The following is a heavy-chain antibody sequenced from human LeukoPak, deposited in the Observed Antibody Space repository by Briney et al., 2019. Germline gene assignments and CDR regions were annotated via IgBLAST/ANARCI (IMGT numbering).Heavy chain of an antibody. Sequence: GGSLRLSCAASGFTFSSYEMNWVRQAPGKGLEWVSYISSSGSTIYYADSVKGRFTISRDNAKNSLYLQMNSLRAEDAAVYYCAELGITMIGDVWGKGTTVTISS. D-gene: IGHD3-10*02. CDR2: ISSSGSTI. CDR1: GFTFSSYE. V-gene: IGHV3-48*03. CDR3: AELGITMIGDV. J-gene: IGHJ6*04.